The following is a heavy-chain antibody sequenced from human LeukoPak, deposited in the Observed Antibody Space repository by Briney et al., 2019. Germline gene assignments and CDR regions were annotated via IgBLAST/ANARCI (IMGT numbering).Heavy chain of an antibody. V-gene: IGHV3-48*01. J-gene: IGHJ6*03. CDR3: ARFAAGGSHYYYMDV. CDR1: GFTFSSYT. Sequence: GGSLRLSCAASGFTFSSYTMNWVRQPPGKGLEWVSNIGTSSTTIYYADSVKGRFTISRDNAKNSLYLQMNSLRADDTAVYYCARFAAGGSHYYYMDVWGKGTTVTVSS. D-gene: IGHD6-25*01. CDR2: IGTSSTTI.